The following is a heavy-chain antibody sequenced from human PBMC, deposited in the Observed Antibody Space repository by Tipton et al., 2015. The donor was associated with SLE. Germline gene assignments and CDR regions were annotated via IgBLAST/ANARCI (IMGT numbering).Heavy chain of an antibody. Sequence: SLRLSCAASGFTFSSYAMSWVRQAPGKGLEWVSAISGSGGSTYYADSVKGRFTISRDNAKNSLYLQMNSLRAEDTAVYYCARGAYGEIANLDYWGQGTLVTVSS. D-gene: IGHD3-10*01. J-gene: IGHJ4*02. CDR3: ARGAYGEIANLDY. CDR1: GFTFSSYA. V-gene: IGHV3-23*01. CDR2: ISGSGGST.